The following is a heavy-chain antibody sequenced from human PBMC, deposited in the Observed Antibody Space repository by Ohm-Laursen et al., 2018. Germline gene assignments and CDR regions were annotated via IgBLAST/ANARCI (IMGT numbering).Heavy chain of an antibody. D-gene: IGHD4-17*01. J-gene: IGHJ4*02. V-gene: IGHV3-23*01. Sequence: SLRLSCSASGFTFRGYAMSWVRQAPGKGLEWVSSVSGSGDSTYYADSVKGRFTISRDNAKESLYLQMNSLRAEDTAVYYCARDNDGDYEDNFDCWGQGTVVTVSS. CDR1: GFTFRGYA. CDR2: VSGSGDST. CDR3: ARDNDGDYEDNFDC.